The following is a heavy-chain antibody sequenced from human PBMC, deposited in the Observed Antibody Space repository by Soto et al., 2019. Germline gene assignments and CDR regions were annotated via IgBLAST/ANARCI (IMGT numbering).Heavy chain of an antibody. CDR2: ISYSGDRQ. Sequence: GGSLRLSCVASGFTFADYAMHWVRRIPGKGLEWVAVISYSGDRQYYAESVKGRFTISRDNSKKTLYLQMFSLTSEDSAVFYCARTPAAMITDRYNWFDSWGPGTQVTVSS. D-gene: IGHD3-16*01. CDR1: GFTFADYA. CDR3: ARTPAAMITDRYNWFDS. V-gene: IGHV3-30*01. J-gene: IGHJ5*01.